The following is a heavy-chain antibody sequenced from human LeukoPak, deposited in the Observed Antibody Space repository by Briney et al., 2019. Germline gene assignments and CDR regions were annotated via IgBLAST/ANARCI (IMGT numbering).Heavy chain of an antibody. J-gene: IGHJ4*02. CDR1: GFTFSSYE. CDR3: AKGSNIIPPEEIIDY. Sequence: GGSLRLSCAVSGFTFSSYEMNWVRQAPGKGLECISYISSSGSTIYYADSVKGRFTISRDNAKNSLYLQMNSLRAEDTAVYYCAKGSNIIPPEEIIDYWGQGTLVTVSS. CDR2: ISSSGSTI. D-gene: IGHD2-21*01. V-gene: IGHV3-48*03.